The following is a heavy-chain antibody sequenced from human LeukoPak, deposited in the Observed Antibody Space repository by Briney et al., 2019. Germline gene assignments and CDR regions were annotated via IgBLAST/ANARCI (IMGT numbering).Heavy chain of an antibody. V-gene: IGHV4-59*05. D-gene: IGHD3-22*01. CDR3: ARGSDYYDSSGYLQHDAFDI. J-gene: IGHJ3*02. Sequence: PSETLSLTCTVSGGSINNYYWSWIRQPPGKGLEWIGSICYSGSTYYNPSLKSRVTISVDTSKNQFSLKLSSVTAADTAVYYCARGSDYYDSSGYLQHDAFDIWGQGTMVTVSS. CDR1: GGSINNYY. CDR2: ICYSGST.